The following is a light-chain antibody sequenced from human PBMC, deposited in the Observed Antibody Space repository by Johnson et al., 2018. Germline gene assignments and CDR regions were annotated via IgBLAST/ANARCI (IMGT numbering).Light chain of an antibody. CDR3: GTWDSSLSAGNV. V-gene: IGLV1-51*02. CDR2: ENN. Sequence: QSVLTQPPSVSAAPGQKVTISCSGSSSNIGNNYVSWYQQLPGTAPKLLIYENNKRPSVIPDRFSGSKSGTSATLGITGLQTGDEADYYCGTWDSSLSAGNVFGTGTQVTVL. CDR1: SSNIGNNY. J-gene: IGLJ1*01.